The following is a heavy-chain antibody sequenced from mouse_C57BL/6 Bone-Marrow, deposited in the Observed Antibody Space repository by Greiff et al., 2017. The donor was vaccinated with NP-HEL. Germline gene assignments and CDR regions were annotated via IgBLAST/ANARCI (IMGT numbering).Heavy chain of an antibody. CDR3: ARLGTTVVANFDV. CDR2: ISGGGGNT. D-gene: IGHD1-1*01. CDR1: GFTFSSYT. Sequence: DVKLVESGGGLVKPGGSLKLSCAASGFTFSSYTMSWVRQTPEKRLEWVATISGGGGNTYYPDSVKGRFTISRDNAKNTLYLQMSSLRSEDTALYYCARLGTTVVANFDVWGTGTTVTVSS. J-gene: IGHJ1*03. V-gene: IGHV5-9*01.